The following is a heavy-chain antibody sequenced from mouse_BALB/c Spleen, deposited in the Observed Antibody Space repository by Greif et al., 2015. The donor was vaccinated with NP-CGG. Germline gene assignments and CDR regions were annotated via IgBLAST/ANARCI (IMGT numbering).Heavy chain of an antibody. J-gene: IGHJ1*01. D-gene: IGHD2-1*01. V-gene: IGHV1-9*01. CDR3: ARWGGNYPYWYFDV. Sequence: SGAELMKPGASVKISCKATGYTFSSYWIEWVKQRPGHGLEWIGEILPGSGSTNYNEKFKGKATFTADTSSNTAYMQLSSLTSEDSAAYYCARWGGNYPYWYFDVWGAGTTVTVSS. CDR1: GYTFSSYW. CDR2: ILPGSGST.